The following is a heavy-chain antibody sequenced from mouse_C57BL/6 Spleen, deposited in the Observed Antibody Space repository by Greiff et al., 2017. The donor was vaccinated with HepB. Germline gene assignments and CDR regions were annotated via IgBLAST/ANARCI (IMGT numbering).Heavy chain of an antibody. CDR3: ARSGDGYDFAWFAY. CDR1: GYTFTSYW. Sequence: QVQLQQPGAELVKPGASVKLSCKASGYTFTSYWMHWVKQRPGRGLEWIGRIDPNSGGTKYNEKFKSKATLTVDKPSSTAYMQLSSLTSEDSAVYYCARSGDGYDFAWFAYWGQGTLVTVSA. D-gene: IGHD2-2*01. CDR2: IDPNSGGT. V-gene: IGHV1-72*01. J-gene: IGHJ3*01.